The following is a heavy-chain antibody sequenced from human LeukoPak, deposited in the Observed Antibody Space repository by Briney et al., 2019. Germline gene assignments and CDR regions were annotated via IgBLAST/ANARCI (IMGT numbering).Heavy chain of an antibody. J-gene: IGHJ4*02. CDR2: IKEDGSEK. CDR1: GFTFRNYW. CDR3: ARIRPSYYFDY. D-gene: IGHD6-6*01. V-gene: IGHV3-7*04. Sequence: PGGSLRLSCVVSGFTFRNYWMSWVRQAPGKGLEWVANIKEDGSEKYYVDSVKGRFTIPRDNAKNSLSLQMNSLRVEDTAVYYCARIRPSYYFDYWGQGTLVTVSS.